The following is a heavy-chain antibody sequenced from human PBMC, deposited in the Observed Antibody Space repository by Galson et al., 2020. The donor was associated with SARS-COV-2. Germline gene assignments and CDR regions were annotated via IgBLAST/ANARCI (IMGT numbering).Heavy chain of an antibody. CDR1: GYSFANYW. J-gene: IGHJ4*02. CDR2: IYPGDSDT. Sequence: GESLKISCKASGYSFANYWIGWVRQVPGKGLEWLGNIYPGDSDTSYSPSFQDQVTSSADRSIRTAYLQWSSLKASDTAIYYWTRGPTRWDDFLTGYDTFFDYWGQGTLVSVSS. V-gene: IGHV5-51*01. CDR3: TRGPTRWDDFLTGYDTFFDY. D-gene: IGHD3-9*01.